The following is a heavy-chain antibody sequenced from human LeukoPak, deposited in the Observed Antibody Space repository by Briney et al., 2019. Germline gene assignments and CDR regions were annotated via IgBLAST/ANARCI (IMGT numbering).Heavy chain of an antibody. CDR1: GFTFSSYW. Sequence: GGSLRLSCAASGFTFSSYWMSWVRQAPGKGLEWVANIKQDGSEKYYVDSVKGRFTISRDNVKNSLYLQMNSLRAEDTAVYYCARGITIFGVVIIPNYYYGMDVWGQGTTVTVSS. D-gene: IGHD3-3*01. V-gene: IGHV3-7*01. CDR3: ARGITIFGVVIIPNYYYGMDV. J-gene: IGHJ6*02. CDR2: IKQDGSEK.